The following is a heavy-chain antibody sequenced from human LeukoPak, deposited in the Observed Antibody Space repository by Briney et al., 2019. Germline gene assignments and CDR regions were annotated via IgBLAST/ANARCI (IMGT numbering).Heavy chain of an antibody. V-gene: IGHV3-21*01. CDR1: GFTFNSYS. CDR3: ARGPEGDY. D-gene: IGHD6-25*01. Sequence: WGSLRPSCAASGFTFNSYSMNWVRQAPGKGLEWVSSISSSSSYIYYAESVKGRFTISRENAKNSLYLQMNSLSAVDTAVYYCARGPEGDYWGQGTLVTVSS. CDR2: ISSSSSYI. J-gene: IGHJ4*02.